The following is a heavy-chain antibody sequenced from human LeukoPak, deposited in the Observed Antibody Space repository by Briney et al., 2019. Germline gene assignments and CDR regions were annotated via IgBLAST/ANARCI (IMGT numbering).Heavy chain of an antibody. J-gene: IGHJ3*01. CDR3: ARDGYNSANGIDV. CDR1: GFTFTNYA. CDR2: ISSSSNYI. D-gene: IGHD5-24*01. V-gene: IGHV3-21*01. Sequence: GGSLRLSCVASGFTFTNYAMTWVRQAPGKGLEWVSSISSSSNYIYYADSVKGRFTISRDNAKSSLSLQMNSLSAEDTAVYYCARDGYNSANGIDVWGQGTMVTVSS.